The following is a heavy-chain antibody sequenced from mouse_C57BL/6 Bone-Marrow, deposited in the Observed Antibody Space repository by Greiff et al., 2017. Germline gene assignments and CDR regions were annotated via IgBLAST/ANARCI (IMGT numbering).Heavy chain of an antibody. CDR3: ARRGYGSSYAMDY. D-gene: IGHD1-1*01. V-gene: IGHV1-26*01. J-gene: IGHJ4*01. CDR1: GYTFTDYY. CDR2: INPNNGGT. Sequence: VQLQQSGPELVKPGASVKISCKASGYTFTDYYMNWVKQSHGKSLEWIGDINPNNGGTSYNQKFKGKATLTVDTSSSTAYMELRSLTSEDSAVYYCARRGYGSSYAMDYWGQGTSVTVSS.